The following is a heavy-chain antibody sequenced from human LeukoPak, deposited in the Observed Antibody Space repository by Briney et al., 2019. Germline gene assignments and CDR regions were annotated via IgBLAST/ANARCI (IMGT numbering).Heavy chain of an antibody. CDR1: GFTFSSYA. CDR2: ISGSGGST. Sequence: GGSLRLSCAASGFTFSSYAMSWVRQAPGKGLEWVSAISGSGGSTYYADSVKGRFTISRDNSKNTLYLQMNSLRAEDTAVYYCAKDLNYYGSGGRNYWGQGTLVTVSS. CDR3: AKDLNYYGSGGRNY. V-gene: IGHV3-23*01. J-gene: IGHJ4*02. D-gene: IGHD3-10*01.